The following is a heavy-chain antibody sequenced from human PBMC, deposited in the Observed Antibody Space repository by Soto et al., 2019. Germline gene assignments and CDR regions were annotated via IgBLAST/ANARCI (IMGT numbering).Heavy chain of an antibody. J-gene: IGHJ3*02. Sequence: GGSLRLSCAAFGFTVSGKKYMAWVRQAPGKGLAWVSALYDVDGTYYADSVKGRFTTTTDSSRTIVYLHMHSLRPDHTAGYFCASWHLQEHAYDIWGQGTTVT. CDR2: LYDVDGT. CDR3: ASWHLQEHAYDI. D-gene: IGHD1-1*01. V-gene: IGHV3-53*01. CDR1: GFTVSGKKY.